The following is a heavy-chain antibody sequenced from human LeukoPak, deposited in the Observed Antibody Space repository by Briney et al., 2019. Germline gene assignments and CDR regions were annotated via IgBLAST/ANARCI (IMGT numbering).Heavy chain of an antibody. Sequence: GGSLRLSCAASGFTFDDYAMHWVRQAPGKGLEWVSLISGDGGSTYYADSVKGRFTISRDNSKNSLYLQMNSLRTEDTALYYCAKDTPLAAAGHYYYYMDVWGKGTTATVSS. J-gene: IGHJ6*03. CDR2: ISGDGGST. V-gene: IGHV3-43*02. D-gene: IGHD6-13*01. CDR3: AKDTPLAAAGHYYYYMDV. CDR1: GFTFDDYA.